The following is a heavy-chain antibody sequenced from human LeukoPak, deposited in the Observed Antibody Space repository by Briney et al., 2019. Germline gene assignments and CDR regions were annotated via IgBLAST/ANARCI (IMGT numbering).Heavy chain of an antibody. D-gene: IGHD3-22*01. CDR2: ISWNSGSI. CDR1: GFTFDDYA. Sequence: GRSLRLSCAASGFTFDDYAMHWVRQAPGKGLEWVSGISWNSGSIDYADSVKGRFTISRDNAKNSLYPQMNSLRAEDTALYYCAKASLGIVVVITTNYYFDLWGRGTLVTVSS. J-gene: IGHJ2*01. CDR3: AKASLGIVVVITTNYYFDL. V-gene: IGHV3-9*01.